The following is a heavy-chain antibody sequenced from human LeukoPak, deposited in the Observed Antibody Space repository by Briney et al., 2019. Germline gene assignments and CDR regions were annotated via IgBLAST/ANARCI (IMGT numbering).Heavy chain of an antibody. CDR1: GFTFSSYG. J-gene: IGHJ4*02. D-gene: IGHD2-21*02. V-gene: IGHV3-30*03. CDR2: ISYDGSNK. Sequence: GGSLRLSCAASGFTFSSYGMHWVRQAPGKGLEWVAVISYDGSNKYYADSVKGRFTISRDNSKNTLYLQMNSLRAEDTAVYYCAPSREVTPFDYWGQGTLVTVPS. CDR3: APSREVTPFDY.